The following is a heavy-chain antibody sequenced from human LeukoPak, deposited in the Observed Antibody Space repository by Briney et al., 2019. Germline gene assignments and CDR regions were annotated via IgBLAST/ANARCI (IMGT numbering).Heavy chain of an antibody. CDR2: IYYSGST. CDR3: ARRFKGRRNSSGWSEVDY. D-gene: IGHD6-19*01. Sequence: SETLSLTCTVSGGSISSSSYYWGWIRQPPGKGLEWIGSIYYSGSTYYNPSLKSRVTISVDTSKNQFSLKLSSVTAADTAVYYCARRFKGRRNSSGWSEVDYWGQGTLVTVSS. J-gene: IGHJ4*02. V-gene: IGHV4-39*07. CDR1: GGSISSSSYY.